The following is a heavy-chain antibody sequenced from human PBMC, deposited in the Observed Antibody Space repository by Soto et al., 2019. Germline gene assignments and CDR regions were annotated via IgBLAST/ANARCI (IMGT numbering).Heavy chain of an antibody. CDR3: ARGGITMIVVVIDDAFDI. Sequence: ASVKVSCKASGYTFTSYGISWVRQAPGQGLEWMGWISAYNGNTNYAQKLQGRVTMTTDTSTSTAYMELRSLRSDDTAVYCCARGGITMIVVVIDDAFDIWGQGTMVTVSS. J-gene: IGHJ3*02. D-gene: IGHD3-22*01. CDR2: ISAYNGNT. V-gene: IGHV1-18*01. CDR1: GYTFTSYG.